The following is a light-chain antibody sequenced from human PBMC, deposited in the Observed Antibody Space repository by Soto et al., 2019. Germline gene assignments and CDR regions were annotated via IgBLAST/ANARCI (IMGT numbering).Light chain of an antibody. Sequence: DIQMTQSPSTLSASVGDRVTITCRASQSISSWLAWYQQKPGKAPKLLIYKASSLESGVPSRFSGSGSGTDFTLTISSLQPDDFATYYCQPYNSYSWTFGQGTKVEIK. V-gene: IGKV1-5*03. CDR1: QSISSW. CDR2: KAS. CDR3: QPYNSYSWT. J-gene: IGKJ1*01.